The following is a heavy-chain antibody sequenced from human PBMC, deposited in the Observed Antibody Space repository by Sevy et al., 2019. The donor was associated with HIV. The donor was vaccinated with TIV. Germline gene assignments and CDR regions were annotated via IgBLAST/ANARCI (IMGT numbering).Heavy chain of an antibody. CDR2: INQDGSQK. V-gene: IGHV3-7*01. Sequence: GGSLRLSCAASRFTFSDYYMGWVRKAPGKGLEWLANINQDGSQKNYVDSVKGRFTISRDNAKNSLSLQMNSLRVDDTAVYYCARELWPGDYWGLGTQVTVSS. CDR3: ARELWPGDY. J-gene: IGHJ4*02. D-gene: IGHD2-21*01. CDR1: RFTFSDYY.